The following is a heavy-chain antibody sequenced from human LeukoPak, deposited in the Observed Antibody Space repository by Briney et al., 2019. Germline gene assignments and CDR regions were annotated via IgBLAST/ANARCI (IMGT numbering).Heavy chain of an antibody. V-gene: IGHV3-13*01. CDR2: IGTAGEI. CDR1: GFTFRSYD. Sequence: GGSLRLSCAASGFTFRSYDMHWVRQATGKGLVWVSGIGTAGEIYYPGSVKGRFTISRENAKNSLYLQMNSLRAGDTAVYYCARAAYSSTWYSRYFDLWGRGTLVTVSS. CDR3: ARAAYSSTWYSRYFDL. D-gene: IGHD6-13*01. J-gene: IGHJ2*01.